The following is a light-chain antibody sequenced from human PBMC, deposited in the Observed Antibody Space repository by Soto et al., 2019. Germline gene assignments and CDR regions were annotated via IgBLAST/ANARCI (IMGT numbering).Light chain of an antibody. CDR2: QGT. V-gene: IGLV3-1*01. CDR1: KLGDEY. Sequence: SYELTQPPSVFVSPGQTASITCSGAKLGDEYACWYQQKPGQSPVLVIYQGTKRPTGIPERFSGSISGNTATLTISGTQATDEADYYCQAWDSSSVLFGGGTKVTVL. J-gene: IGLJ2*01. CDR3: QAWDSSSVL.